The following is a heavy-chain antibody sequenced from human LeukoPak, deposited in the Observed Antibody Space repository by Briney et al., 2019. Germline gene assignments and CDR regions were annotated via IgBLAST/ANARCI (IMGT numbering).Heavy chain of an antibody. V-gene: IGHV3-30*04. CDR1: GFTFSNFA. CDR3: ARAGGLYNWNFGDAIDI. J-gene: IGHJ3*02. CDR2: ISYDGSNE. D-gene: IGHD1-20*01. Sequence: GGSLRLSCAASGFTFSNFAMHWVRQAPGKGLEWVAVISYDGSNEYYADSVEGRFTISRDSSKNTLYLQMSSLRPEDTSVYHCARAGGLYNWNFGDAIDIWGQGTRVTVSS.